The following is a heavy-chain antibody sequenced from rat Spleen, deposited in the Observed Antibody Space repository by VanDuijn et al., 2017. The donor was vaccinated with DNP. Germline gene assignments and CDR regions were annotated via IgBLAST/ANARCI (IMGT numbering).Heavy chain of an antibody. V-gene: IGHV2S12*01. CDR2: ISSGGNT. CDR1: GSSLSSYG. Sequence: QVQLKESGPGLVQPSQTLSLTCTVSGSSLSSYGVTWVRQPPGKGLEWIAAISSGGNTYYNSALQSRLSISRDTSKSQVFLEMNSLQTEDTAIYFCTRFHTTGLTWFAYWGQGTLVTVSS. J-gene: IGHJ3*01. D-gene: IGHD1-9*01. CDR3: TRFHTTGLTWFAY.